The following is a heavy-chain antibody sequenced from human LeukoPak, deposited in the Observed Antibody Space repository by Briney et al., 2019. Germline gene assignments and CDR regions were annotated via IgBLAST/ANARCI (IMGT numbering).Heavy chain of an antibody. CDR3: ARGIYISSSLNWFDP. Sequence: GGSLRLSCAASGFTVSSNYMSWVRQAPGKGLEWVSVIYSGGSTYYADSVKGRFTISRDNSKNTLYPQMNSLRAEDTAVYYCARGIYISSSLNWFDPWGQGTLVTVSS. CDR1: GFTVSSNY. D-gene: IGHD6-6*01. V-gene: IGHV3-66*01. CDR2: IYSGGST. J-gene: IGHJ5*02.